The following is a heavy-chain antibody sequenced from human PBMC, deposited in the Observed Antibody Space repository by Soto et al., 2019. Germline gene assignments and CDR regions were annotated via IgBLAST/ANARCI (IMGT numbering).Heavy chain of an antibody. CDR3: ARDQHDYGDYEGWFDH. D-gene: IGHD4-17*01. CDR2: IYYSGST. J-gene: IGHJ5*02. CDR1: GGSISSGGYY. Sequence: SETLSLTCTVSGGSISSGGYYWSWIRQHPGKGLEWIGYIYYSGSTYYNPSLKSRVTISVDTSKNQFSLKLSSVTAADTAVYYCARDQHDYGDYEGWFDHWGQGTLVTVSS. V-gene: IGHV4-31*03.